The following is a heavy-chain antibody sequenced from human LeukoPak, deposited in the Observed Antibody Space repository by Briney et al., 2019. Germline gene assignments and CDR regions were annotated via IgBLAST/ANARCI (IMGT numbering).Heavy chain of an antibody. V-gene: IGHV1-46*01. CDR1: GYTFTDYY. Sequence: ASVKVSCKASGYTFTDYYMHWVRQAPGQGLEWVGIINPSGGSTSYAQKFQGRVTMTRDMSMSTIYMELSSLRSEDTAVYYCALSKFRGIAVAGTDYWGQGTLVTVSS. CDR2: INPSGGST. D-gene: IGHD6-19*01. CDR3: ALSKFRGIAVAGTDY. J-gene: IGHJ4*02.